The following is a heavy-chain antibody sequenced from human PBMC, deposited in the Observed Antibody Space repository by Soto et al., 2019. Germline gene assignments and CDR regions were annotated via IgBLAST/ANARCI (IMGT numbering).Heavy chain of an antibody. CDR2: IPDDGSYQ. CDR1: GFTFSNYS. V-gene: IGHV3-33*01. D-gene: IGHD4-17*01. CDR3: ARADDYDDNGFDY. Sequence: QVHLVESGGGVVQPGRSLRLSCAVSGFTFSNYSMHWVRQAPGKGLEWVAVIPDDGSYQYYADSVKGRFSISRDNSKNTLYLQMNSLRAEDTALYYCARADDYDDNGFDYWGQGTLVTVSS. J-gene: IGHJ4*02.